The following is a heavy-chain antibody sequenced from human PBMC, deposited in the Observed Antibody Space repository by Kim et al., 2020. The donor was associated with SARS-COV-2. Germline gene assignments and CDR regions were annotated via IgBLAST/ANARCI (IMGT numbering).Heavy chain of an antibody. CDR1: GFTFSSYA. V-gene: IGHV3-23*01. CDR2: ISSSGGST. J-gene: IGHJ4*02. Sequence: GGSLRLSCAASGFTFSSYAMSWVRQAPGKGLEWVSDISSSGGSTYYADSVRGRFTISRYNSKNTVYLQMSSLRADDTAVYYCAKERRYCSGGACPPRIDYWGQGTLVTVSS. CDR3: AKERRYCSGGACPPRIDY. D-gene: IGHD2-15*01.